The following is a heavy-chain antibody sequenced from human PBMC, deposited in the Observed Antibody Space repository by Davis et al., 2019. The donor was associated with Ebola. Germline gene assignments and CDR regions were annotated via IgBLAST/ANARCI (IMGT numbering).Heavy chain of an antibody. V-gene: IGHV6-1*01. CDR3: ARGWLRAGIDV. Sequence: HSQTLSLTCAISGDSVSTNTAGWNWIRQSPSRGLEWLGRTYYKSKWNNDYAVSVKSRITIDLDTSKNQLSLQLDSVTPEDTALYYCARGWLRAGIDVWGEGTTVTVSS. CDR1: GDSVSTNTAG. D-gene: IGHD5-18*01. CDR2: TYYKSKWNN. J-gene: IGHJ6*04.